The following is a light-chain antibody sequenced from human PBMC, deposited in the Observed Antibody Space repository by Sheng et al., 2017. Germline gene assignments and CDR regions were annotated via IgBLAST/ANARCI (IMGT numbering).Light chain of an antibody. Sequence: EIVLTQSPGTLSLSPGERATLSCRASQSVTSNSLAWYQQKPGQAPRLLIYGALNRATGIPDRFSGSGSRTDFTLTISGLEPEDSAVYYCQQYAGSPLTFGGGTKLEIK. CDR2: GAL. CDR1: QSVTSNS. CDR3: QQYAGSPLT. J-gene: IGKJ4*01. V-gene: IGKV3-20*01.